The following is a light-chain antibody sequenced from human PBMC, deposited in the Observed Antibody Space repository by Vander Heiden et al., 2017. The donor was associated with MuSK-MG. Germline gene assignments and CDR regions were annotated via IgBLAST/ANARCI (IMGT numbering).Light chain of an antibody. CDR3: NSRASSGNHLV. CDR1: SLRSYY. V-gene: IGLV3-19*01. J-gene: IGLJ3*02. Sequence: SSELTQDPAVSVALGQTVSITCQGDSLRSYYASWYQQKPGQAPVRVIYGKNNRPSGIPDRFAGSSSGNTAYLNITGAQAEDEADYYGNSRASSGNHLVFGGGTKLTVL. CDR2: GKN.